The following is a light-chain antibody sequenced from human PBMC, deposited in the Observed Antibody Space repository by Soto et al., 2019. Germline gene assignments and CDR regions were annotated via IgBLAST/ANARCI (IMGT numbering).Light chain of an antibody. CDR1: QGISSY. J-gene: IGKJ4*01. V-gene: IGKV1-9*01. Sequence: DIQLTQSPSFLSASVGYRVTITCRASQGISSYLAWYQQKPGKAPKLLIYAASTLQSGVPSRFSGSGSGTDFTLTISSLQPEDFATYYCQQLNSYPPGLTFGGGTKVDIK. CDR3: QQLNSYPPGLT. CDR2: AAS.